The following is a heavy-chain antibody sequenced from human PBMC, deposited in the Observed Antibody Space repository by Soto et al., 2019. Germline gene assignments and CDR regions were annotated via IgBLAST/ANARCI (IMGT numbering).Heavy chain of an antibody. CDR1: GFTFSSYG. V-gene: IGHV3-30*18. CDR2: ISYDGSNK. Sequence: PGGSLRLSCAASGFTFSSYGMHWVRQAPGKGLEWVAVISYDGSNKYYADSVKGRFTISRDNSKNTLYLQMNSLRAEDTAVYYCAKDPAYYYDSSGSYFDYWGQGTLVTVSS. CDR3: AKDPAYYYDSSGSYFDY. D-gene: IGHD3-22*01. J-gene: IGHJ4*02.